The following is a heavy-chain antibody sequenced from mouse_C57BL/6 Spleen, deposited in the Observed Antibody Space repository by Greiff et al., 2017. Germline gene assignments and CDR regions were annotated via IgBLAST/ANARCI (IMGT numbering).Heavy chain of an antibody. J-gene: IGHJ4*01. Sequence: EVMLVESGGGLVKPGGSLKLSCAASGFPFSDYGMHWVRQAPEKGLEWVAYISSGSSTIYYADTVKGRFTISRDNAKNTLFLQMTSLRSEDTAMYYCAKGGGAMDYWGQGTSVTVSS. V-gene: IGHV5-17*01. CDR1: GFPFSDYG. CDR2: ISSGSSTI. CDR3: AKGGGAMDY.